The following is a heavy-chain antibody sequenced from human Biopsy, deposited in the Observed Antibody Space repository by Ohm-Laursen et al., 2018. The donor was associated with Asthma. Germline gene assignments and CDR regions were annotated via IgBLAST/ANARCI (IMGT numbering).Heavy chain of an antibody. CDR1: GSTFGDYW. D-gene: IGHD3-3*02. Sequence: SLRLSCKASGSTFGDYWMSWVRQVPGKGLEWEANIKHDGTEKNHVDSLKGRFTISRDNAKNSLYLQMNSLRAEDTAVYYCARTFHFWSPYHAEHYQLWGQGTLVTVPS. J-gene: IGHJ1*01. CDR2: IKHDGTEK. CDR3: ARTFHFWSPYHAEHYQL. V-gene: IGHV3-7*01.